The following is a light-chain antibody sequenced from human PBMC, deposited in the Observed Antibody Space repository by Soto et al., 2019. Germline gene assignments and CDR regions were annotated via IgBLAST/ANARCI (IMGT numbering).Light chain of an antibody. CDR2: AVS. CDR3: SSYTTRSTVI. V-gene: IGLV2-14*03. Sequence: QSALTQPASVSGSPGQSITIYCTGTSSDVGDQNYVSWYQQQPGKAPKLMIYAVSNRPSGVSNRFSGYKSGNTASLTIAGLQAEDEADYYCSSYTTRSTVIFGGGTKLTVL. J-gene: IGLJ2*01. CDR1: SSDVGDQNY.